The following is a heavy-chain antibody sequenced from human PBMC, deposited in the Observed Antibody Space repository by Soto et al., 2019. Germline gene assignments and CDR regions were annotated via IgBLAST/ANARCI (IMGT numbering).Heavy chain of an antibody. V-gene: IGHV3-30-3*01. CDR1: GFTFSSYA. D-gene: IGHD3-22*01. Sequence: QVQLVESGGGVVQPGRSLRLSCAASGFTFSSYAMHWVRQAPGKGLEWVAVISYDGSNKYYADSVKGRFTISRDNSKNTLYLQMNSLRAEDTAVYYCARDYYDSSGYWGGYYGMDVWGQGTTVTVSS. CDR3: ARDYYDSSGYWGGYYGMDV. CDR2: ISYDGSNK. J-gene: IGHJ6*02.